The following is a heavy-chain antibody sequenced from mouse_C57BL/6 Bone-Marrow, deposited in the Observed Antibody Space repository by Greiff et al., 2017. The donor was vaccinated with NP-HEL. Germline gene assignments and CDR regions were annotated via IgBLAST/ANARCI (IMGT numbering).Heavy chain of an antibody. CDR2: INPNNGGT. CDR3: ARKDYYGSSFTWFAY. V-gene: IGHV1-18*01. D-gene: IGHD1-1*01. CDR1: GYTFTDYN. Sequence: VQLQQSGPELVKPGASVKIPCKASGYTFTDYNMDWVKQSHGKSLEWIGDINPNNGGTIYNQKFKGKATLTVDKSSSTAYMELRSLTSEDTAVYYCARKDYYGSSFTWFAYWGQGTPVTVSA. J-gene: IGHJ3*01.